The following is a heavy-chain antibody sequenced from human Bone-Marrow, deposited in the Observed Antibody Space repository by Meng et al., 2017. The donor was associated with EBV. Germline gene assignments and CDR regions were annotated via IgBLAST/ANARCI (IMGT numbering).Heavy chain of an antibody. V-gene: IGHV2-5*02. CDR3: AHRRDYSYFDY. D-gene: IGHD2-21*01. Sequence: TVKESCATLVQPPQTLTLTCAFSGFSLSTPGGGGGLSPQPPGEALELPAVIYWDDDKRYSPSLKSRLTITKDTSKQQVVLTMTNMDPVDTATYYCAHRRDYSYFDYWGQGTLVTVSS. CDR2: IYWDDDK. CDR1: GFSLSTPGGG. J-gene: IGHJ4*02.